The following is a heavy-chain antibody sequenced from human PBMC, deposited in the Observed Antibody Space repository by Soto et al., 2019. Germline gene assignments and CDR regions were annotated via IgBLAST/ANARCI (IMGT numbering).Heavy chain of an antibody. D-gene: IGHD2-2*01. Sequence: EVQLVESGGGLVQPGGSLKLSCAASGFTFSGSAMHWVRQASGKGLEWVGRIRSKANSYATAYAASVKGRFTISRDDSKNTAYLQMNSLKTEDTAAYYCTRRQSTYGMDVWGQGTTVTVSS. CDR1: GFTFSGSA. V-gene: IGHV3-73*01. CDR2: IRSKANSYAT. J-gene: IGHJ6*02. CDR3: TRRQSTYGMDV.